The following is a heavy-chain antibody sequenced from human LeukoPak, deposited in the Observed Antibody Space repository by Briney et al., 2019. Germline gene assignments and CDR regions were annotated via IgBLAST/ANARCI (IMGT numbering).Heavy chain of an antibody. CDR3: ARGGRGSAAVVAPRSFDI. V-gene: IGHV3-74*01. D-gene: IGHD3-22*01. CDR2: INSDGSSR. Sequence: GGSLRLSCVASGFTFSSYWMHWVRQAPGKGLVWVSRINSDGSSRSYADSVKGRFTISRDISKNTLYLQMNSLRAEDSALYYCARGGRGSAAVVAPRSFDIWGQGTMVTVSS. CDR1: GFTFSSYW. J-gene: IGHJ3*02.